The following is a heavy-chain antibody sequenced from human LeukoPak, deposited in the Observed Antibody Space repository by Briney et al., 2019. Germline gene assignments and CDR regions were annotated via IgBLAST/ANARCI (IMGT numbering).Heavy chain of an antibody. D-gene: IGHD3-22*01. CDR3: ARPQYYDTVYGY. V-gene: IGHV3-23*01. Sequence: PGGSLRLSCAASGFTFSSYAMSWVRQAPGKGLEWVSAISGSGGSTYYADSVKGRFTISRDNSKNTLYLQMNSLRAEDTAVYYCARPQYYDTVYGYWGQGTLVTVSS. CDR1: GFTFSSYA. J-gene: IGHJ4*02. CDR2: ISGSGGST.